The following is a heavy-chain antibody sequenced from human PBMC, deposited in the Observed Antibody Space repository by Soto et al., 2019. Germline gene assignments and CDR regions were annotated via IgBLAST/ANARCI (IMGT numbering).Heavy chain of an antibody. CDR1: GYTFTSYG. V-gene: IGHV1-18*01. CDR2: ISAYNGNT. CDR3: VITMVRGVITRPYYFDY. Sequence: ASVKVSCKASGYTFTSYGISWVRQAPGQGLEWMGWISAYNGNTNYAQKLQGRVTMTTDTSTSTAYMELRSLRSDDTAVYYCVITMVRGVITRPYYFDYWGQGTLVTVSS. J-gene: IGHJ4*02. D-gene: IGHD3-10*01.